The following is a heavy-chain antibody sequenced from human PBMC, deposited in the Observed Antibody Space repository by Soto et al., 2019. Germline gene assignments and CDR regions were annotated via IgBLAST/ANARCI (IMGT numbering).Heavy chain of an antibody. CDR3: AKDRGEEGLKFLEWFGGMDV. D-gene: IGHD3-3*01. CDR1: GFTVSKYW. Sequence: GSLRLSCAASGFTVSKYWMNWVRQAPVKGLVWVSHIKNDGTTSYADSVEGRFTVSRDDAKNSFYLQMNSLRADDTAVYYCAKDRGEEGLKFLEWFGGMDVWGHGTTVTVSS. V-gene: IGHV3-74*01. J-gene: IGHJ6*02. CDR2: IKNDGTT.